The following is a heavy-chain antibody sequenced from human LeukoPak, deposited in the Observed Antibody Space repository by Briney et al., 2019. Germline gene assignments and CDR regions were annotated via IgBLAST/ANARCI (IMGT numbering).Heavy chain of an antibody. V-gene: IGHV3-7*03. J-gene: IGHJ4*02. CDR2: IRQDGSEK. CDR1: GFTFSSYA. D-gene: IGHD6-19*01. Sequence: TGGSLRLSCAASGFTFSSYAMHWVRQAPGKGLEWVANIRQDGSEKYYVDSVKGRFTISRDNAKNSLYLQMNSLRAEDTAVYYCARDRDWYSFDSWGQGTLVTVSS. CDR3: ARDRDWYSFDS.